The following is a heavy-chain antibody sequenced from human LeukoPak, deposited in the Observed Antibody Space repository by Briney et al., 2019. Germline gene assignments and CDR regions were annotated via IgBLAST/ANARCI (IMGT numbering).Heavy chain of an antibody. CDR3: ARGGVEVTAMHY. Sequence: GGSLILSCAASGVTVSNNFMSWVRQAPGKGPEWVSVIYPGGNTNYADSVKGRFTISRDNSKNTLYIQMNSLRAEDTAVYYCARGGVEVTAMHYWGQGTQVTVSS. CDR2: IYPGGNT. D-gene: IGHD2-21*02. V-gene: IGHV3-53*01. J-gene: IGHJ4*02. CDR1: GVTVSNNF.